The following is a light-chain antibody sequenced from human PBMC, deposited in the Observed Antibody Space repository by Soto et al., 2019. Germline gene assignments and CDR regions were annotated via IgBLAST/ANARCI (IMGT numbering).Light chain of an antibody. CDR3: CSSGGSPTDV. Sequence: QSVLTQPASVSGSPGQSITISCTGTSSNVGSYKLVSWYQQHPGKAPKLMIFEVNKRPSGVSNRFSDSKSGNTASLTISGLKVEDEADYYCCSSGGSPTDVFGTGTKLTVL. V-gene: IGLV2-23*02. J-gene: IGLJ1*01. CDR2: EVN. CDR1: SSNVGSYKL.